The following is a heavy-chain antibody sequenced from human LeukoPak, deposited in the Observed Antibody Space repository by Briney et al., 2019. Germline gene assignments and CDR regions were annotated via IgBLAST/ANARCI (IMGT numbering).Heavy chain of an antibody. CDR3: ARDNSSGRYYFDY. V-gene: IGHV3-33*08. J-gene: IGHJ4*02. CDR1: GFTFSSYA. D-gene: IGHD3-22*01. CDR2: IWYDGSNK. Sequence: GGSLRLSCAASGFTFSSYAMSWVRQAPGKGLEWVAVIWYDGSNKYYADSVKGRFTISRDNSKNTLYLQMNSLRAEDTAVYYCARDNSSGRYYFDYWGQGTLVTVSS.